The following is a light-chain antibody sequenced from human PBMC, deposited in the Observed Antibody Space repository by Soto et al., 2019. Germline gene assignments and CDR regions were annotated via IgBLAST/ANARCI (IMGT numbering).Light chain of an antibody. V-gene: IGKV1-9*01. CDR1: QGISSY. CDR2: AAS. CDR3: QQLNSYPRRIT. Sequence: DIQLTQSPSFLSASVGDRVTITCRASQGISSYLAWYQQKPGKAPKLLIYAASTLQSGVPSRFSGSGSGTEITLTISSLQPEDFATYYCQQLNSYPRRITFGQGTRLVIK. J-gene: IGKJ5*01.